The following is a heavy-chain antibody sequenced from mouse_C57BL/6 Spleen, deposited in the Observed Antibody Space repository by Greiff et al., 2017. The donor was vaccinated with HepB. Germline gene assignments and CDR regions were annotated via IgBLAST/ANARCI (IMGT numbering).Heavy chain of an antibody. J-gene: IGHJ2*01. V-gene: IGHV1-81*01. CDR3: ARSWDPFDY. Sequence: LQESGAELARPGASVKLSCKASGYTFTSYGISWVKQRTGQGLEWIGEIYPRSGNTYYNEKFKGKATLTADKSSSTAYMELRSLTSEDSAVYFCARSWDPFDYWGQGTTLTVSS. CDR2: IYPRSGNT. D-gene: IGHD4-1*01. CDR1: GYTFTSYG.